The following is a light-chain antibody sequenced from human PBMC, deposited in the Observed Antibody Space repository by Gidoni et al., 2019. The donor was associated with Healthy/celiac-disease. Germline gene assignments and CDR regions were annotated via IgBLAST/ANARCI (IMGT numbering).Light chain of an antibody. CDR3: QQYNSYTWT. Sequence: DIQMTQSPSTLSASVGDSVTITCRASQSISSRLAWYQQKPGKAPKLLIYDASSLESGVPSRFSCSGSGTEFTLTISSLHPDDFATYYCQQYNSYTWTFGQGTKVEIK. CDR1: QSISSR. J-gene: IGKJ1*01. V-gene: IGKV1-5*01. CDR2: DAS.